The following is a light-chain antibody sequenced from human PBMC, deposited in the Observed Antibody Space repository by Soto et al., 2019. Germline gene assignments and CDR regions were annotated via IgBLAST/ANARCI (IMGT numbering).Light chain of an antibody. CDR3: QQRSNWPWT. Sequence: EIVLTQSPSTLSLSAGERATLSWGASQSVNSYLAWYQQKPGQAPRLLIYDASNRATGIPARFSGRGSGTDFNLTISSLEPEDFAVYYCQQRSNWPWTFGQGTKVDIK. V-gene: IGKV3-11*01. J-gene: IGKJ1*01. CDR1: QSVNSY. CDR2: DAS.